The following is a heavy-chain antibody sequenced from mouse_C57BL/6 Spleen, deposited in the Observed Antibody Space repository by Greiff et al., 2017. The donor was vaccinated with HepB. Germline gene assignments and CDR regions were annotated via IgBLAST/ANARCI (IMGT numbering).Heavy chain of an antibody. CDR3: AREWGLARDFDV. CDR1: GFTFSSYA. Sequence: EVKLMESGGGLVKPGGSLKLSCAASGFTFSSYAMSWVRQTPEKRLEWVATISDGGSYTYYPDNVKGRFTISRDNAKNNLYLQMSHLKSEDTAMYYCAREWGLARDFDVWGTGTTVTVSS. D-gene: IGHD6-1*01. J-gene: IGHJ1*03. V-gene: IGHV5-4*01. CDR2: ISDGGSYT.